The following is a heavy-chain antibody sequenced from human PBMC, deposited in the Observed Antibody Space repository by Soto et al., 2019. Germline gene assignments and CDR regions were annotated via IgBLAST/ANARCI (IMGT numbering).Heavy chain of an antibody. CDR2: IYGGNST. D-gene: IGHD4-17*01. V-gene: IGHV3-53*01. CDR3: ARKTTALRGGY. CDR1: GFTVNYNY. J-gene: IGHJ4*02. Sequence: GGSLRLSCAASGFTVNYNYMTWVRQAPGKGLEWVSVIYGGNSTSYADSVKGRFTISRDNSKNTLYLQMNSLRAEDTAVYYCARKTTALRGGYWGQGTLVTVSS.